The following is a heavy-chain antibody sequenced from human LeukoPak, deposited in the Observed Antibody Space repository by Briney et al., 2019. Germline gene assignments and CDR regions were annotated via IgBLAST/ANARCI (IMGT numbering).Heavy chain of an antibody. V-gene: IGHV1-69*13. Sequence: SVKVSCKASGGTFSSYAISWVRQASGQGLEWMGGIIPIFGTANYAQKFQGRVTITADESTSTAYMELSSLRSEDTAVYYCARGYSSGWYFAFDIWGQGTMVTVSS. J-gene: IGHJ3*02. D-gene: IGHD6-19*01. CDR3: ARGYSSGWYFAFDI. CDR1: GGTFSSYA. CDR2: IIPIFGTA.